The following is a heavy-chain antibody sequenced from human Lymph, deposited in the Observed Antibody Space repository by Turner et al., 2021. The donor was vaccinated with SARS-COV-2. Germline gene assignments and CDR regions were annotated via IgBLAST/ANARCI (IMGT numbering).Heavy chain of an antibody. V-gene: IGHV1-69*10. Sequence: QFQLVQSGAEVKTPGSSVKVSCKASGGTFSTYVISWGRQAPGQGLEWMGGIIPIVGIANYAQKFQDRVTITADKYTSTAYMELSSLRSEDTAVYHCARRHSGNYDAFDIWGQGTMVTVSS. CDR3: ARRHSGNYDAFDI. J-gene: IGHJ3*02. D-gene: IGHD1-26*01. CDR1: GGTFSTYV. CDR2: IIPIVGIA.